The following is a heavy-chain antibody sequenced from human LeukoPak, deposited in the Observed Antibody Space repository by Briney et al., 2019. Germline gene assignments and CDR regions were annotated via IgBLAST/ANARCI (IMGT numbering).Heavy chain of an antibody. V-gene: IGHV4-61*05. J-gene: IGHJ4*02. D-gene: IGHD4-23*01. CDR1: GGSISSSSYY. CDR2: IYYSGST. Sequence: TSETLSLTCTVSGGSISSSSYYWSWIRQPPGKGLEWIGYIYYSGSTNYNPSLKSRVTISVDTSKNQFSLKLSPVIAADTAVYYCARVGVDYSGNILKYFFDYWGQGTLVTVSS. CDR3: ARVGVDYSGNILKYFFDY.